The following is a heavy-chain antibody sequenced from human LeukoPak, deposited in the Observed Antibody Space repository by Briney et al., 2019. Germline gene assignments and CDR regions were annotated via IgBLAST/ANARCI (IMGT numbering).Heavy chain of an antibody. CDR1: GFTFSSYA. Sequence: GGSLRLSCAASGFTFSSYAMSWVRQAPGKGLEWVSAISGSGGSTCYADSVKGRFTISRDNSKNTLYLQMNSLRAEDTAVYYCAKSAYYCSSTSCYLFDYWGQGTLVTVSS. V-gene: IGHV3-23*01. CDR2: ISGSGGST. D-gene: IGHD2-2*01. CDR3: AKSAYYCSSTSCYLFDY. J-gene: IGHJ4*02.